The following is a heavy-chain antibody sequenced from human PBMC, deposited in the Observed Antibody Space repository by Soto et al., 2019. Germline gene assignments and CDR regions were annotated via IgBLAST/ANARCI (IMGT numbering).Heavy chain of an antibody. J-gene: IGHJ4*02. V-gene: IGHV4-39*01. Sequence: QLQLHESGPGLVKPSETLSLTCTVSGGSISSSSYYWGWIRQPPGKGLEWIGTLYFSGATYYNPSLKTRVTMSVDTSKNQFSLKVNSVTAADTAVYYCTRLESGRYGHWGQGTLVTVSS. D-gene: IGHD1-26*01. CDR2: LYFSGAT. CDR3: TRLESGRYGH. CDR1: GGSISSSSYY.